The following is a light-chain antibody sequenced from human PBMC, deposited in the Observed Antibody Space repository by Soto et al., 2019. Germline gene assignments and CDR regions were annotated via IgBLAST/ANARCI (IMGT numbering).Light chain of an antibody. CDR1: QSVSSY. J-gene: IGKJ2*01. CDR3: QQRGDWPRT. CDR2: DAS. V-gene: IGKV3-11*01. Sequence: EVVLTQSPATLSWSPGDEATPSSRASQSVSSYLAWYQNKPGQAPRLLIYDASNRAIGIPARFSGSGSGTDFTLTISSLEPEDFAVYFCQQRGDWPRTFGQGTKLEIK.